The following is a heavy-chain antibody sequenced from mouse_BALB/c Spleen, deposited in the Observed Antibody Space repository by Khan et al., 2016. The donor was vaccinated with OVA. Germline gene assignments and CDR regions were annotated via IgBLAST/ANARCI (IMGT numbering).Heavy chain of an antibody. CDR1: GFTFSTYG. CDR3: TRLAYYYDSEGFAY. J-gene: IGHJ3*01. D-gene: IGHD1-1*01. Sequence: EVELVESGGDLVKPGGSLKLSCAASGFTFSTYGMSWVRQAPDKRLAWVATVSTCGSYTYYPDSVKGRFTISRDNAKNTLYLQMSGLRSEDTAMFYCTRLAYYYDSEGFAYWGQGTLVTVSA. CDR2: VSTCGSYT. V-gene: IGHV5-6*01.